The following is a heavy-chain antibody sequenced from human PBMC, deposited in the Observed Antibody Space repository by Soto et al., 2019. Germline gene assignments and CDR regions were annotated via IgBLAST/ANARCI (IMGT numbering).Heavy chain of an antibody. J-gene: IGHJ5*02. CDR2: IYYTGNT. Sequence: EQLQESGPGLVKPSQTLSLTCTVSGDSIRSGGYYWSWIRQHPGKGLEWIGYIYYTGNTYYNPSLKSRLTISLDTSKNQCSLNLRSVTAADTAVYYCARGITSQSSWFDPWGQGTLVTVSS. CDR3: ARGITSQSSWFDP. V-gene: IGHV4-31*03. CDR1: GDSIRSGGYY. D-gene: IGHD3-10*01.